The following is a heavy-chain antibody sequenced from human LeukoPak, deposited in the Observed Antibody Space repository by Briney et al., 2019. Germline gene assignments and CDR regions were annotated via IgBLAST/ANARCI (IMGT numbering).Heavy chain of an antibody. CDR2: IIPIFGTA. CDR1: GYTLTELS. V-gene: IGHV1-69*13. Sequence: SVKVSCKVSGYTLTELSMHWVRQAPGQGLEWMGGIIPIFGTANYAQKFQGRVTITADESTSTAYMELSSLRSEDTAVYYCARVRTAAAGRFDYWGQGTLVTVSS. CDR3: ARVRTAAAGRFDY. J-gene: IGHJ4*02. D-gene: IGHD6-13*01.